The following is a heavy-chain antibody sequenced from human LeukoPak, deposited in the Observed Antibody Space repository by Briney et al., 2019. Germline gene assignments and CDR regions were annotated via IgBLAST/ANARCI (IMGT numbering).Heavy chain of an antibody. D-gene: IGHD1-7*01. V-gene: IGHV3-7*01. J-gene: IGHJ4*02. CDR2: INHDGNEK. CDR3: ARSPATGTPDF. Sequence: GGSLRLSCAVSGFTFSDYWMSWVRQPPGKGLEWVANINHDGNEKYYVDSVMGRFTISRDNAKNSLYLQMNSLSVEDTAVYFCARSPATGTPDFWGQGTLVTVSS. CDR1: GFTFSDYW.